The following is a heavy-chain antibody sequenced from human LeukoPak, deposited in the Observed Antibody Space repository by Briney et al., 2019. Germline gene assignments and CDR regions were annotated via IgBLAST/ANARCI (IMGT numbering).Heavy chain of an antibody. D-gene: IGHD6-13*01. J-gene: IGHJ4*02. CDR2: IKPDGTTK. V-gene: IGHV3-7*03. CDR1: GFPFSSYS. CDR3: ARSIPYGTTWYGRSDY. Sequence: GGSLRLSCAASGFPFSSYSMTWVRQAPGKGLEWVANIKPDGTTKFYVDSVKGRFAISRDNALNSLYLQMNSLRAEDTAIYYCARSIPYGTTWYGRSDYWGQGTLVTVSS.